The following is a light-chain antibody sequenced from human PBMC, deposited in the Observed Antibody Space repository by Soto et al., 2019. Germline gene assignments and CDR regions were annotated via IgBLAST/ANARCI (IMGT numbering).Light chain of an antibody. CDR2: GTS. J-gene: IGKJ1*01. CDR3: QQHYDWSRWK. CDR1: QSVSSN. V-gene: IGKV3-15*01. Sequence: MTQSPSTVSASVGDRVTITCRARQSVSSNLAWYQQKPGQAPRLLIDGTSTRATGIPAGFSGSGSGTEFTLTITGLQSEDFGVNYCQQHYDWSRWKFSQGTKVDIK.